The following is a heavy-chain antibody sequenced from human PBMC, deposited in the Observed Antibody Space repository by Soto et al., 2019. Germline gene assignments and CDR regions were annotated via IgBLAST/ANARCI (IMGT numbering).Heavy chain of an antibody. D-gene: IGHD1-26*01. Sequence: QLQLQESGSGLVKPSQTLSLTCAVSGGSISSGGDSWSWLRQPPGKGLEWIGYIFHSGSTYYNPALKSRCTRSVDGSKNHFSLELSSVTAADTAVYYCSREGGNGSPDWYFTVWGRGTLVTVSS. CDR3: SREGGNGSPDWYFTV. J-gene: IGHJ2*01. V-gene: IGHV4-30-2*01. CDR2: IFHSGST. CDR1: GGSISSGGDS.